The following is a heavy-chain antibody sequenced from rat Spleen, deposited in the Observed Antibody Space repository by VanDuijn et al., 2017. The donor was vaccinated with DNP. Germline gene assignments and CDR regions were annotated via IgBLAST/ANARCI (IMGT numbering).Heavy chain of an antibody. CDR1: GYSITSNY. CDR2: INYSGGT. CDR3: ARQDLY. J-gene: IGHJ3*01. Sequence: EVQLQESGPGLVKSSQSLSLTCSVTGYSITSNYWAWIRKFPGDKMEWIGYINYSGGTGYNPSLKSRISITRDTSKNQFFLQLSSITAEDTATYYCARQDLYWGQGTLVTVSS. V-gene: IGHV3-1*01.